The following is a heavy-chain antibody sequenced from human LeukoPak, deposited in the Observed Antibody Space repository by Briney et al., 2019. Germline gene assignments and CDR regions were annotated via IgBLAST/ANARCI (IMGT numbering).Heavy chain of an antibody. Sequence: SQTLSLTCTVSGGSMSSGDYYWSWIRQPPGKGLEWIGYIYYSGSTYYNPSLKSRVTISVDTSKNQSSLKLSSLTAADTAVYYCARLILWFGELWPDWGQGTLVTVSS. CDR2: IYYSGST. CDR3: ARLILWFGELWPD. V-gene: IGHV4-30-4*01. CDR1: GGSMSSGDYY. D-gene: IGHD3-10*01. J-gene: IGHJ4*02.